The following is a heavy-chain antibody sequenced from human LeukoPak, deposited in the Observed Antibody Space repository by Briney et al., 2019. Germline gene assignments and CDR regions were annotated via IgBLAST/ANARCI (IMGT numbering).Heavy chain of an antibody. CDR2: ISAYNGNT. V-gene: IGHV1-18*01. Sequence: ASVKVSCKASGGTFSSYAISWVRQAPGQGLEWMGWISAYNGNTNYAQKLQGRVTMTTDTSTSTAYMELRSLRSDDTAVYYCARDASIYDYYYYYMDVWGKGTTVTVSS. D-gene: IGHD5/OR15-5a*01. J-gene: IGHJ6*03. CDR3: ARDASIYDYYYYYMDV. CDR1: GGTFSSYA.